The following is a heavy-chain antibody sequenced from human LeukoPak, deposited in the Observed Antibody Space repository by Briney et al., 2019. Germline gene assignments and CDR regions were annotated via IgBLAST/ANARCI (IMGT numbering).Heavy chain of an antibody. CDR3: AKDDYYDSSGSYRH. Sequence: GGSLRLSCAASGFTFSTYAMSWVRQAPGKGREWVSALSGSGGSTDYADSVKGRLTISRDNSKNKLYLQMNSLRAEDTALCYCAKDDYYDSSGSYRHWGQGTLVTVSS. V-gene: IGHV3-23*01. D-gene: IGHD3-22*01. J-gene: IGHJ4*02. CDR2: LSGSGGST. CDR1: GFTFSTYA.